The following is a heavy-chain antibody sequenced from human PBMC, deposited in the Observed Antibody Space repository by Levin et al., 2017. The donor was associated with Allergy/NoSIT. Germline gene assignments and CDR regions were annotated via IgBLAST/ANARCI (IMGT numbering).Heavy chain of an antibody. J-gene: IGHJ4*02. CDR2: IYYSGST. CDR3: ARHGQFSGVTHFDY. Sequence: PSETLSLTCTVSGGSISSSSYYWGWIRQPPGKGLEWIGSIYYSGSTYYNPSLKSRVTISVDTSKNQFSLKLSSVTAADTAVYYCARHGQFSGVTHFDYWGQGTLVTVSS. CDR1: GGSISSSSYY. D-gene: IGHD5-18*01. V-gene: IGHV4-39*01.